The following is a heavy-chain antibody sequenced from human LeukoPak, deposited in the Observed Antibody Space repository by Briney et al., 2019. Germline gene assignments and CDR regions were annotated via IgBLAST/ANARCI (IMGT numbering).Heavy chain of an antibody. J-gene: IGHJ4*02. CDR3: AGRDCSSPSCYARAAY. CDR2: ISSYNGNT. D-gene: IGHD2-2*01. V-gene: IGHV1-18*01. CDR1: GYTFTSYG. Sequence: ASVKLSCKASGYTFTSYGISWVRQAPGQGLEWMGWISSYNGNTNYAQKLQGRVTMTTDTSTSTAYMELRSLRSDDAAVYYCAGRDCSSPSCYARAAYWGQGTLVTVSS.